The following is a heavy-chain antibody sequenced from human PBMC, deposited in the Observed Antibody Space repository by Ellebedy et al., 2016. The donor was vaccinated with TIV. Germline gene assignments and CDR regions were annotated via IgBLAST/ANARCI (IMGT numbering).Heavy chain of an antibody. V-gene: IGHV3-48*02. CDR3: ARGDRFGEPRGFDI. D-gene: IGHD3-10*01. Sequence: GESLKISXAASGFTFSSYSMNWVRQAPGKGLEWVSYISSSSSTIYYADSVKGRFTISRDNAKNSLYLQMNSLRDEDTDVYYCARGDRFGEPRGFDIWGQGTMVTVSS. CDR2: ISSSSSTI. CDR1: GFTFSSYS. J-gene: IGHJ3*02.